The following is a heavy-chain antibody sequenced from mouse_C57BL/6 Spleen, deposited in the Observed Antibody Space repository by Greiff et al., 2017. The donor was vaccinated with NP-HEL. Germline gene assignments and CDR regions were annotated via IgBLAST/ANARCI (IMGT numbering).Heavy chain of an antibody. CDR3: AREFITTRVVGYFDV. CDR2: IYPGDGDT. Sequence: VQLQQSGPELVKPGASVKISCKASGYAFSSSWMNWVKQRPGKGLEWIGRIYPGDGDTNYNEKFKGKATLTADQSSSTAYMQLSSLTSEDSAVYFCAREFITTRVVGYFDVWGTGTTVTVSS. J-gene: IGHJ1*03. V-gene: IGHV1-82*01. CDR1: GYAFSSSW. D-gene: IGHD1-1*01.